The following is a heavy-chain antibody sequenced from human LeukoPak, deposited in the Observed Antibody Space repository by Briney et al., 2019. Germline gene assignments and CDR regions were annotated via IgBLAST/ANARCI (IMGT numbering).Heavy chain of an antibody. V-gene: IGHV3-23*01. Sequence: GGSLRLSCAASGFTFSSYAMSWVRQAPGKGLEWVSAISGSGGSTYYADSVKGRFTISRDNSKNTLYPQMNSLRAEDTAVYYCAKGLLPRGVIPGGYFDYWGQGTLVTVSS. D-gene: IGHD3-10*01. J-gene: IGHJ4*02. CDR1: GFTFSSYA. CDR3: AKGLLPRGVIPGGYFDY. CDR2: ISGSGGST.